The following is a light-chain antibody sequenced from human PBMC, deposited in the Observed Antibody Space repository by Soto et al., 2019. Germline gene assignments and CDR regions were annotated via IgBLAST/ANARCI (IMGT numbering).Light chain of an antibody. V-gene: IGKV1-33*01. CDR1: QDIGKF. CDR3: QQADNLPVT. Sequence: DIRVTQSPSSLSASAGDRVTIICRASQDIGKFLNWYQQKPGEAPKLLIYDGSSLEEGVPSRFSGSASGTYFTFTLSNFQLEDIATYYCQQADNLPVTFGGGT. J-gene: IGKJ4*01. CDR2: DGS.